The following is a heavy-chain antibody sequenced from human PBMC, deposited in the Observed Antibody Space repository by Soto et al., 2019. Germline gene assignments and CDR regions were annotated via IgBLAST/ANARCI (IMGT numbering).Heavy chain of an antibody. J-gene: IGHJ6*02. CDR3: AASVAGNYYYYGMDV. CDR2: ISWDGGST. Sequence: SLRLSCAASGFTFDDYTMHWVRQAPGKGLEWVSLISWDGGSTYYADSVKGRFTISRDNSKNSLYLQMNSLRTEDTALYYCAASVAGNYYYYGMDVWGQGTTVTVSS. CDR1: GFTFDDYT. V-gene: IGHV3-43*01. D-gene: IGHD6-19*01.